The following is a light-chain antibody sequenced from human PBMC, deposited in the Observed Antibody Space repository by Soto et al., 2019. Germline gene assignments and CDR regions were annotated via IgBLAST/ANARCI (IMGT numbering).Light chain of an antibody. CDR3: QQLNSFPIT. V-gene: IGKV1-9*01. CDR1: QGISSY. J-gene: IGKJ5*01. CDR2: AAS. Sequence: DIQLTQSPSFLSASVGDRVTITRRASQGISSYLAWYQQRPGKAPKLLIYAASTLQSGVPSRFSGSGSGTEFTLTISILQPEDFATYFCQQLNSFPITFGQGTRLEIK.